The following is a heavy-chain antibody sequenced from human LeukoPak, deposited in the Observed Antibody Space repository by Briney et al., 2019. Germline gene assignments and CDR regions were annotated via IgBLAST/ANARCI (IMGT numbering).Heavy chain of an antibody. Sequence: GASLKISCKASGSSFSSYRIGGVREMPGEGVGWLGIIYPGDSDTRYSPSFQGQVTISDDTSISPSYLQWSSLKASDTAMYYCASLGYCTNGVCLPDYWGQGTLVTVSS. V-gene: IGHV5-51*01. CDR2: IYPGDSDT. D-gene: IGHD2-8*01. CDR3: ASLGYCTNGVCLPDY. CDR1: GSSFSSYR. J-gene: IGHJ4*02.